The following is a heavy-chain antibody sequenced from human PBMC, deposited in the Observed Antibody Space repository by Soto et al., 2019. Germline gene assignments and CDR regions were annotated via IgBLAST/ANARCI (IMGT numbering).Heavy chain of an antibody. J-gene: IGHJ4*02. D-gene: IGHD4-17*01. CDR1: GFTFSASA. V-gene: IGHV3-73*01. Sequence: EVQLVESGGGLVQPGGSLKLSCAASGFTFSASAMHWVRQPSGKGGEWGGRIRIQPNSYATAYAAWVEDRFTISRDHLKNTAYLRMDSLKTAETDVYYCISMTPVTTVSDYWGQGTLVTVSS. CDR2: IRIQPNSYAT. CDR3: ISMTPVTTVSDY.